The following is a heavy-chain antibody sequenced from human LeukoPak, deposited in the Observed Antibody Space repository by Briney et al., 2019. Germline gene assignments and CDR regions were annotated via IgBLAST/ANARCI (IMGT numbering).Heavy chain of an antibody. D-gene: IGHD1-1*01. J-gene: IGHJ5*02. V-gene: IGHV3-49*04. CDR2: IRSKADGGTT. Sequence: PGRSLRLSCTASGFIFGDYGLSCVRQAPGKGLEWVGFIRSKADGGTTEYAASVKGRFTISRDDSKSIAYLQMNSLQTEDTAVFYCSRVLTSGTRRFDPWGQGTLVTVSS. CDR3: SRVLTSGTRRFDP. CDR1: GFIFGDYG.